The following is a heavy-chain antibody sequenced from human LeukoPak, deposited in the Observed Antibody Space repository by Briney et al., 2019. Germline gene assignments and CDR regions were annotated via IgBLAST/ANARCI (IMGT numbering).Heavy chain of an antibody. J-gene: IGHJ4*02. Sequence: PGGSLRLSCAASGFTFSSYAMHWVRQAPGKGLEYVSAISSNGGSTYYANSVKGRFIISRDNSKNTLYLQMGSLRAEDMAVYYCASLGSGYFGWGQGTLVTVSS. CDR1: GFTFSSYA. CDR2: ISSNGGST. D-gene: IGHD3-3*01. CDR3: ASLGSGYFG. V-gene: IGHV3-64*01.